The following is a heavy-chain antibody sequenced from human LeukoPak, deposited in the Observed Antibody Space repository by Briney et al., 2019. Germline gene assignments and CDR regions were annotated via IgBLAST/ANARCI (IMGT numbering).Heavy chain of an antibody. CDR1: GVSISSNSYY. CDR3: AREILYDSTGYYV. V-gene: IGHV4-39*07. D-gene: IGHD3-22*01. CDR2: IYYSGST. Sequence: SETLSLTCNVSGVSISSNSYYFGWIRQPPGKGLEWIGSIYYSGSTYYNPSLQNRVTISVDTPKNQFSLKLRSVTAADTAVYYCAREILYDSTGYYVWGQGTLVTVSS. J-gene: IGHJ4*02.